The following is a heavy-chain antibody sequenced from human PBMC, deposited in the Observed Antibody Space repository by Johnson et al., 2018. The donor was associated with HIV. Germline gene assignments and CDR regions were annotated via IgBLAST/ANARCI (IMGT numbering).Heavy chain of an antibody. CDR1: GFTFSEYY. D-gene: IGHD2-2*01. J-gene: IGHJ3*02. CDR2: ISSSGSTI. Sequence: QEQLVESGGGLVKPGGSLRLSCAASGFTFSEYYMSWIRQAPGTGLEWVSYISSSGSTIYYADSVKGRFTISSDNSKNTLYLQMNSLRAEDTAVYYCAREGGDCSSTSCYQDAFDIWGQGTMVTVSS. V-gene: IGHV3-11*04. CDR3: AREGGDCSSTSCYQDAFDI.